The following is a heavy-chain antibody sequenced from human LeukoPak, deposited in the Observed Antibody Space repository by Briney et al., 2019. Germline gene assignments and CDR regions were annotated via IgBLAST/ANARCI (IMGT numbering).Heavy chain of an antibody. D-gene: IGHD3-10*01. V-gene: IGHV3-30*18. CDR2: ISYDGSNK. J-gene: IGHJ4*02. CDR3: AKDRVPYGSGSYYRGDFDY. CDR1: GFTVSSNY. Sequence: PGGSLRLSCAASGFTVSSNYMSWVRQAPGKGLEWVAVISYDGSNKYYADSVKGRFTISRDNSKNTLYLQMNSLRAEDTAVYYCAKDRVPYGSGSYYRGDFDYWGQGTLVTVSS.